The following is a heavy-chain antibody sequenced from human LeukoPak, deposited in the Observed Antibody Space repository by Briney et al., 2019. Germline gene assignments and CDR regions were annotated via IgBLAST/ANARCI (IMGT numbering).Heavy chain of an antibody. CDR2: ISGDGDDT. Sequence: GGSLRLSCAASGFTFGHYAMHWVRQPPGKGLECVSLISGDGDDTYYADSVKGRFTISRDTSSNSLFLQMDSLSSEDSALYYCAKDRGGYYASGTSYYFYGMDVWGQGTTVTVSS. D-gene: IGHD3-10*01. V-gene: IGHV3-43*02. CDR1: GFTFGHYA. CDR3: AKDRGGYYASGTSYYFYGMDV. J-gene: IGHJ6*02.